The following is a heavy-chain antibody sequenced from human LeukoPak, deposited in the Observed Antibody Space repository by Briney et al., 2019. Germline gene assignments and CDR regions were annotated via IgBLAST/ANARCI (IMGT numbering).Heavy chain of an antibody. J-gene: IGHJ4*02. D-gene: IGHD6-19*01. Sequence: GGSLKISCKASGYSFTSYWIAWVRQMPGKGLEWMGTIYPSDSYTTYSPSFRGHVTISADKSITTAYLQWSSLKASDTAMYYCARQYSSGQFDSWGQGTLVTVSS. V-gene: IGHV5-10-1*01. CDR3: ARQYSSGQFDS. CDR2: IYPSDSYT. CDR1: GYSFTSYW.